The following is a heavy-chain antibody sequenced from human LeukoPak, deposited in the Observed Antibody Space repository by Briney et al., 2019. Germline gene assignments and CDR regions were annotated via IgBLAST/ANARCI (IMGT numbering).Heavy chain of an antibody. D-gene: IGHD3-16*02. CDR1: GASLSSYF. J-gene: IGHJ4*02. Sequence: SETLSLTCSVSGASLSSYFWAWIRQPPGKRLEWIGYVYSRWSSDYNPSFKSRVSMSVDTSKSQVSLKLTSVSVADTAVYYCASQNLGQLSFFDSWGQGTLVTVSS. CDR3: ASQNLGQLSFFDS. V-gene: IGHV4-4*09. CDR2: VYSRWSS.